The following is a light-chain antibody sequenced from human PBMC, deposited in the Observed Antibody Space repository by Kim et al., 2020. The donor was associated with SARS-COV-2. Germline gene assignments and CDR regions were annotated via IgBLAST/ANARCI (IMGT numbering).Light chain of an antibody. Sequence: SYELTQPPSVSVAPGKTARITCGGNNIGSKSVHWYQQKPGQAPVLVIYYDSDRPSGIPERFPGSNSGNTATLTISRVEAGDEADYSCQVWDSSSDHVVFG. J-gene: IGLJ2*01. CDR2: YDS. CDR1: NIGSKS. V-gene: IGLV3-21*04. CDR3: QVWDSSSDHVV.